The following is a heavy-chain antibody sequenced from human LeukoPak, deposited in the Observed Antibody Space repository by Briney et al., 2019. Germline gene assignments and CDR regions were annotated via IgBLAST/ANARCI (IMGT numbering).Heavy chain of an antibody. Sequence: GASVKVSCKASGGTFSSYAISWVRQAPGQGLEWMGWMNPNSGNTGYAQKFQGRVTMTRNTSISTAYMELSSLRSEDTAVYYCARVVYYDSRLDYWGQGTLVTVSS. V-gene: IGHV1-8*02. D-gene: IGHD3-22*01. J-gene: IGHJ4*02. CDR2: MNPNSGNT. CDR3: ARVVYYDSRLDY. CDR1: GGTFSSYA.